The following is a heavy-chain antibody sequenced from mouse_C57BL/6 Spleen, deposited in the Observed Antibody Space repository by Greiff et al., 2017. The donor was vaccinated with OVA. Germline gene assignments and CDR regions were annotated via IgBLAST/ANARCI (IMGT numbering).Heavy chain of an antibody. CDR2: ISSGSSTI. D-gene: IGHD1-1*01. CDR3: ARRGYGSSSEAMDY. J-gene: IGHJ4*01. Sequence: EVKLMESGGGLVKPGGSLTLSCAASGFTFSDYGMHWVRQAPEKGLEWVAYISSGSSTIYYADTVQGRFTISRDNAKNTLFLQMTSLRSEDTAGDYCARRGYGSSSEAMDYWGQGTSGTVSS. CDR1: GFTFSDYG. V-gene: IGHV5-17*01.